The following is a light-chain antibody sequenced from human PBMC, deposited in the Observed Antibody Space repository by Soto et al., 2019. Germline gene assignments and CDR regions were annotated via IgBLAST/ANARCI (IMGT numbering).Light chain of an antibody. CDR1: QSVSNNY. CDR3: QQYGASPT. J-gene: IGKJ1*01. V-gene: IGKV3-20*01. Sequence: EIVLTQSPGTLSLSPGERATLPCRASQSVSNNYLAWYQQKPGQAPRLLIYGASTRATGIPDRFSSSGSGTDFTLTISSLEPEDFAVYYCQQYGASPTFGQGTKWISN. CDR2: GAS.